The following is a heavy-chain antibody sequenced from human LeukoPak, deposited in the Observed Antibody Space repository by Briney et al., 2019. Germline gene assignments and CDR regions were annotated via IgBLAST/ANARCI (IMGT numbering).Heavy chain of an antibody. J-gene: IGHJ4*02. V-gene: IGHV4-59*01. CDR2: IYYSGSP. D-gene: IGHD3-22*01. CDR3: ASRTMIVGSFDY. Sequence: PSETLSLTCTVSGGSISSYYWSWIRQPPGKGLEWIGYIYYSGSPNYNPSLKSRVTISVDTSKNQFSLKLSSVTDADTAVYYCASRTMIVGSFDYWGQGTLVTVSS. CDR1: GGSISSYY.